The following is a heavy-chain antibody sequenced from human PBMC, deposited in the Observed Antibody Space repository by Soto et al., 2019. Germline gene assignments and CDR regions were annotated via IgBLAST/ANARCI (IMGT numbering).Heavy chain of an antibody. J-gene: IGHJ4*02. CDR3: VREAGKVGTTSAFDY. CDR1: GVNFSTYT. D-gene: IGHD1-26*01. V-gene: IGHV3-21*01. Sequence: GGSLSLSCTSAGVNFSTYTMNWVRPAPGKGLEWVSSINGRGNYIYYAESVKGRFTISRDNAKNSLYLQMDRLRAEDTALYYCVREAGKVGTTSAFDYWGLGALV. CDR2: INGRGNYI.